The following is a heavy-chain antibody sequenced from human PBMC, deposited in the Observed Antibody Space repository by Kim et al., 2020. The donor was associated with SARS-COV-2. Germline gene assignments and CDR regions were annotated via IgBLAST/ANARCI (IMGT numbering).Heavy chain of an antibody. D-gene: IGHD3-3*01. CDR3: VKDRERFLEWSTPSYYFDY. CDR1: GFTFSSYA. V-gene: IGHV3-64D*06. CDR2: ISSNGGST. Sequence: GGSLRLSCSASGFTFSSYAMHWVRQAPGKGLEYVSAISSNGGSTYYADSVKGRFTISRDNSKNTLYLQMSSLRAEDTAVYYCVKDRERFLEWSTPSYYFDYWGQGTLVTVSS. J-gene: IGHJ4*02.